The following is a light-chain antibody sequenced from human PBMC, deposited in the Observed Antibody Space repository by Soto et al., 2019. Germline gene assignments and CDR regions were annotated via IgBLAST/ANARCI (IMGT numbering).Light chain of an antibody. CDR1: QSILYSSNNKNY. V-gene: IGKV4-1*01. J-gene: IGKJ4*01. Sequence: DIVMTQSPDSLTVSLGERATVNCKSSQSILYSSNNKNYLAWYQQKIGQPPKLLISWASTREAGVPDRFSGSGSGTDFTLTIISLQAEDVAVYSCQQYYDPPLTFGGGTKVEI. CDR3: QQYYDPPLT. CDR2: WAS.